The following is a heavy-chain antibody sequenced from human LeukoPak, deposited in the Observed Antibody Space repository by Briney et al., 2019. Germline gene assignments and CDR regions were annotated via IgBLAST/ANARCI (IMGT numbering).Heavy chain of an antibody. D-gene: IGHD6-13*01. CDR2: IYAADSHT. V-gene: IGHV5-51*01. Sequence: GESLKISCKGSGYSFTSYWIGWVRQMPGKGLEWMGIIYAADSHTIYSPSFQGQVTISADKSISTAYLQWSSLQASDTAMYYCARHVLAAAGTEPFDYWGQGTLVTVSS. J-gene: IGHJ4*02. CDR1: GYSFTSYW. CDR3: ARHVLAAAGTEPFDY.